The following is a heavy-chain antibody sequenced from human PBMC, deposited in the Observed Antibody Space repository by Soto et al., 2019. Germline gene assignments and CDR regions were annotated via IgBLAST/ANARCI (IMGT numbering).Heavy chain of an antibody. CDR3: AREIGAAGGHRGAFDI. CDR1: GFTFSSYS. D-gene: IGHD6-13*01. V-gene: IGHV3-30-3*01. J-gene: IGHJ3*02. Sequence: QVQLVESGGGVVQPGRSLRLSCAASGFTFSSYSMHWVRQAPGKGLEWVAVILYDGSHKYYAESVKGRFTISSDSSKNTLYLQMNSLKTEDTAVYYCAREIGAAGGHRGAFDIWGQGTMVTVSS. CDR2: ILYDGSHK.